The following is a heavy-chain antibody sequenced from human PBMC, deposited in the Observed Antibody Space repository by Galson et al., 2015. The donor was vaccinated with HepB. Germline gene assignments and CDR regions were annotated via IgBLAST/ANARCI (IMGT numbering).Heavy chain of an antibody. CDR2: INHSGST. CDR1: SESGGSSSGYY. V-gene: IGHV4-34*01. D-gene: IGHD3-3*01. J-gene: IGHJ5*02. CDR3: ARRTAYHDFWSGTHRNWFGP. Sequence: SETLSLTCAVYSESGGSSSGYYWSWIRQPPGKGLEWIGEINHSGSTNYNPSLKSRVTISVDTSKNQFSLNLSSVTAAVTAVYYCARRTAYHDFWSGTHRNWFGPWGQGTLVTVSS.